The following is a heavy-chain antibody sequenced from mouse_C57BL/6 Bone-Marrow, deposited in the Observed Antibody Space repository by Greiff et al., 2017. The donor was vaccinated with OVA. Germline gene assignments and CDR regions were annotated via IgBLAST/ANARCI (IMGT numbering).Heavy chain of an antibody. CDR3: ARRGPGSCSLDY. CDR1: GYSFTGYY. V-gene: IGHV1-42*01. J-gene: IGHJ2*01. CDR2: INPSTGGT. D-gene: IGHD1-1*01. Sequence: EVQLQQSGPELVKPGASVKISCKASGYSFTGYYMNWVKQSPGQSLEWIGEINPSTGGTTYNPKFKAKATLTVDKSSSTAYMQLKSLTSEDSAVYYCARRGPGSCSLDYWGQGTTLTVSS.